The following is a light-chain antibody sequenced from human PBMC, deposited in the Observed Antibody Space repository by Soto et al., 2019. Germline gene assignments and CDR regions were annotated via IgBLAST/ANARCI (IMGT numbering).Light chain of an antibody. CDR2: EGS. J-gene: IGLJ2*01. CDR3: CSYDSSSTLV. V-gene: IGLV2-23*01. Sequence: QSVLTQPASVSGSPGQWITISCTGTSGDVGSYTLVSWYQQHPGKAPKLMIYEGSKRPSGVSNRFSGSKSGNTASLTISGLQAEDEADYSCCSYDSSSTLVFGGGTQLTVL. CDR1: SGDVGSYTL.